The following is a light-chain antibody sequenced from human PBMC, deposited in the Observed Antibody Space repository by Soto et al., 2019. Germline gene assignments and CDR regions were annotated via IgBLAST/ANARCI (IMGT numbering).Light chain of an antibody. CDR2: KAS. CDR3: QQYNSYSYT. Sequence: DIQMTQSPSTLSASVGDRVTIACRASQSINNWLAWYQQKPGKAPKLLIYKASTLESGVPSRFSGSGSGTGFTLTISSLQPDDFATYYCQQYNSYSYTFGQGTKLEIK. CDR1: QSINNW. V-gene: IGKV1-5*03. J-gene: IGKJ2*01.